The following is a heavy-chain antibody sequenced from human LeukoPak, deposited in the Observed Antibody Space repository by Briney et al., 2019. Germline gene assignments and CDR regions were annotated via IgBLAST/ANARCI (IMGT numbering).Heavy chain of an antibody. CDR1: GFTFDDYA. CDR3: AKDNRQWLVHWFDP. CDR2: ISWNSGSI. V-gene: IGHV3-9*01. Sequence: GGSLRLSCAASGFTFDDYAMHWVRQAPGKGLEWVSGISWNSGSIGYADSVKGRFTISRDNAKNSLYLQMNSLRAEDTALYYCAKDNRQWLVHWFDPWAREPWSPSPQ. D-gene: IGHD6-19*01. J-gene: IGHJ5*02.